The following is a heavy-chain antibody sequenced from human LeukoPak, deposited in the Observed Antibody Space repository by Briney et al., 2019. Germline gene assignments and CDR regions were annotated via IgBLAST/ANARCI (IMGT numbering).Heavy chain of an antibody. CDR1: GGSISSYY. CDR2: IYYSGST. J-gene: IGHJ5*02. D-gene: IGHD3-22*01. CDR3: ARDEWNYYDSSGYYYDGWFDP. Sequence: SETLSLTCTVSGGSISSYYWSWIRQPPGKGLEWIGYIYYSGSTNYNPSLKSRVTISVDTSKNQSSLKLSSVTAADTAVYYCARDEWNYYDSSGYYYDGWFDPWGQGTLVTVSS. V-gene: IGHV4-59*12.